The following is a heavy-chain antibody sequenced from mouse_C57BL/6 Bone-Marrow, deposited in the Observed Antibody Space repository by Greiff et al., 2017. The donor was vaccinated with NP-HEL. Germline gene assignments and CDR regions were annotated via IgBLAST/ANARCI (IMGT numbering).Heavy chain of an antibody. D-gene: IGHD1-1*01. J-gene: IGHJ3*01. CDR2: INPGSGGT. CDR3: ARDGSGGWFAY. V-gene: IGHV1-54*01. Sequence: QVQLKESGAELVRPGTSVKVSCKASGYAFTNYLIEWVKQRPGQGLEWIGVINPGSGGTNYTEKFKGKATLTADKSSSTAYMQLSSLTSEDSAVYFCARDGSGGWFAYWGQGTLVTVSA. CDR1: GYAFTNYL.